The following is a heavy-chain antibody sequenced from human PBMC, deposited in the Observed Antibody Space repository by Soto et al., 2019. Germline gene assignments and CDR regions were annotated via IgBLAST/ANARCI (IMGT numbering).Heavy chain of an antibody. CDR2: ISYDGSNK. V-gene: IGHV3-30*18. CDR1: GFTFSSYG. Sequence: QVQLVASGGGVVQPGRSLRLSCAASGFTFSSYGMHWVRQAPGKGLEWVAVISYDGSNKYYADSVKGRFTISRDNSKNPLYLQMNSLRAEDTAVYYCAKDQGYCSGGSCYGDAFDIWGQGRMVTVSS. CDR3: AKDQGYCSGGSCYGDAFDI. J-gene: IGHJ3*02. D-gene: IGHD2-15*01.